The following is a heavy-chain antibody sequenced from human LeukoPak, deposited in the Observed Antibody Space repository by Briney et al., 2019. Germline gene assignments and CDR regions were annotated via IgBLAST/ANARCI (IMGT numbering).Heavy chain of an antibody. Sequence: PGGSLRLSCAASGFTFSSYEMNWVRQAPGKGLEWVSSISSSGSYIYYTDSLKGRFTISRDNARNSLYLQMNSLRAEDTAVYYCARGYPVTSGYYYYMDVWGKGTTVTVSS. CDR2: ISSSGSYI. J-gene: IGHJ6*03. V-gene: IGHV3-21*01. CDR3: ARGYPVTSGYYYYMDV. D-gene: IGHD4-17*01. CDR1: GFTFSSYE.